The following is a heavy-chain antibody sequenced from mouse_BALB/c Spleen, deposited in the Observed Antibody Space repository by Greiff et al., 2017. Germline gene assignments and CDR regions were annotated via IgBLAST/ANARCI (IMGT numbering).Heavy chain of an antibody. Sequence: EVQRVESGGGLVKPGGSLKLSCAASGFTFSSYAMSWVRQTPEKRLEWVATISSGGSCTYYPDSVKGRFTISRDNAKNTLYLQMSSLRSEDTAMYYCAIHYYGYDAMDYWGQGTSVTVSS. CDR3: AIHYYGYDAMDY. J-gene: IGHJ4*01. D-gene: IGHD1-2*01. V-gene: IGHV5-9-3*01. CDR2: ISSGGSCT. CDR1: GFTFSSYA.